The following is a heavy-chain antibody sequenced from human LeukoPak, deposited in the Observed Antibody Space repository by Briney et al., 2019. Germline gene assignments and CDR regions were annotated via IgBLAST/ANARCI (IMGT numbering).Heavy chain of an antibody. CDR3: ARRRGDQEFYYFDN. CDR2: ITSNGNSA. Sequence: GGSLRLSCAAFGFTFSTYPMHWVRQAPGKGLEYVAAITSNGNSAYYANSVKGRFTISRDNSKNTLYLQMGSLRAEDMAVYYCARRRGDQEFYYFDNWGQGTLVTVSS. CDR1: GFTFSTYP. V-gene: IGHV3-64*01. D-gene: IGHD4-17*01. J-gene: IGHJ4*02.